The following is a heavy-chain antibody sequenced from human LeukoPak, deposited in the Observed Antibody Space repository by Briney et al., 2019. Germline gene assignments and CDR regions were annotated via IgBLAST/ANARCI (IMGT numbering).Heavy chain of an antibody. CDR3: ARQHYDILTGYYVNYFDY. CDR2: IYYSGST. V-gene: IGHV4-59*08. CDR1: GGSISSYY. Sequence: SETLSLTCTVSGGSISSYYWSWIRQPPGKGLEWIGYIYYSGSTNYNPSLKSRVTISVDTSKNQFSLKLSSVTAADTAVYYCARQHYDILTGYYVNYFDYWGQGTLVTVSS. J-gene: IGHJ4*02. D-gene: IGHD3-9*01.